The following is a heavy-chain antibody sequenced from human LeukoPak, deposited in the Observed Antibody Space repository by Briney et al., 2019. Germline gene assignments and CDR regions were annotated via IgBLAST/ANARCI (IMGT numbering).Heavy chain of an antibody. J-gene: IGHJ3*02. D-gene: IGHD1-26*01. Sequence: GGSLRLSCAASGFTFSNYAMHWVRQAPGKGLEWVAVISFDATKEYFGKSVKGRFTISRDNSKATLYLQMHRLRIEDTALYFCARFKVGANTTQKNAFDIWGRGTVVAVSS. CDR1: GFTFSNYA. V-gene: IGHV3-30*01. CDR2: ISFDATKE. CDR3: ARFKVGANTTQKNAFDI.